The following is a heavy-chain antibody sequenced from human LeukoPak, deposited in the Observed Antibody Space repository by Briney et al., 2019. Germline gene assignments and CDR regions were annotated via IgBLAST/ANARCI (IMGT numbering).Heavy chain of an antibody. J-gene: IGHJ4*02. CDR2: IYTSGST. Sequence: SETLSLTCTVSGGSISSSSYYWGWIRQPPGKGLEWIGSIYTSGSTNYNPSLKSRVTISVDTSKNQFSLKLSSVTAADTAVYYCAREVSHYDISDELDYWGQGTLVTVSS. V-gene: IGHV4-39*07. D-gene: IGHD3-9*01. CDR1: GGSISSSSYY. CDR3: AREVSHYDISDELDY.